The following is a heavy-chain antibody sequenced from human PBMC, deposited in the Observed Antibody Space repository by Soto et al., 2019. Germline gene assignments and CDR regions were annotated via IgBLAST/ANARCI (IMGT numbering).Heavy chain of an antibody. Sequence: WVRQPPGKGLEWIGIINPNGGSTNYAQKFRGRVTMARDTSTSTVYMDLSSLRSDDTAVYYCARDLAAADYWGQGTLVTVSS. V-gene: IGHV1-46*01. D-gene: IGHD6-13*01. CDR3: ARDLAAADY. J-gene: IGHJ4*02. CDR2: INPNGGST.